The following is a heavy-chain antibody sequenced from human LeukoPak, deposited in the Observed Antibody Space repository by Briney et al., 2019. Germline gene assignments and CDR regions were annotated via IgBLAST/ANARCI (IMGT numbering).Heavy chain of an antibody. Sequence: ASVKVSCKASGYTFTSYGISWVRQAPGQGLEWMGWISAYNGNTNYAQKLQGRVTMTTDTSTSTAYMELRSLRSDDTAVYYCARNELRIQLWFMDYWGQRTLVTVSS. CDR2: ISAYNGNT. D-gene: IGHD5-18*01. V-gene: IGHV1-18*01. J-gene: IGHJ4*02. CDR3: ARNELRIQLWFMDY. CDR1: GYTFTSYG.